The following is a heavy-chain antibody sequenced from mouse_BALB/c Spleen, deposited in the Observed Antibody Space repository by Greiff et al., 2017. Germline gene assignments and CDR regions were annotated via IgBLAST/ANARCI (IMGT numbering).Heavy chain of an antibody. V-gene: IGHV14-4*02. CDR3: NGGSTMIRDY. CDR2: IDPENGDT. Sequence: VQLQQSGAELVRSGASVKLSCTASGFNIKDYYMHWVKQRPEQGLEWIGWIDPENGDTEYAPKFQGKATMTADTSSNTAYLQLSSLTSEDTAVYYCNGGSTMIRDYWGQGTTLTVSS. D-gene: IGHD2-4*01. CDR1: GFNIKDYY. J-gene: IGHJ2*01.